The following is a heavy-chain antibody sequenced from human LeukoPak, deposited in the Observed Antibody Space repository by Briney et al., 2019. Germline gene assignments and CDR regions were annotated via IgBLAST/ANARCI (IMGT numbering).Heavy chain of an antibody. D-gene: IGHD2-15*01. CDR2: INRSGST. Sequence: SETLSLTCAVYGGSFSDYYWSWIRQPPGKGLEWLGEINRSGSTNYNPSLKSRVTMSVDTSKNQFSLKLSSVTAADTALYFCARVEVQILSHYMDVWDKGTTVTVSS. J-gene: IGHJ6*03. V-gene: IGHV4-34*01. CDR1: GGSFSDYY. CDR3: ARVEVQILSHYMDV.